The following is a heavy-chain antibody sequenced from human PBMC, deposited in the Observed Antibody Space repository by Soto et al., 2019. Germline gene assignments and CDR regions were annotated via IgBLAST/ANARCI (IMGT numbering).Heavy chain of an antibody. J-gene: IGHJ1*01. V-gene: IGHV3-23*01. CDR3: AKDQGDYDSSGYYYVGYFQH. CDR2: ISGSGGST. Sequence: EVQLLESGGGLVQPGGSLRLSCAASGFTFSSYAMSWVRQAPGKGLEWVSAISGSGGSTYYADSVKGRFTISRDNSKNTLYLQMNGLRAEDTAVYYCAKDQGDYDSSGYYYVGYFQHWGQGTLVTVSS. D-gene: IGHD3-22*01. CDR1: GFTFSSYA.